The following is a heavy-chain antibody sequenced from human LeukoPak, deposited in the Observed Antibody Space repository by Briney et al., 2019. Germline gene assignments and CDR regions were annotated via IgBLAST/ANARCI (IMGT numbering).Heavy chain of an antibody. V-gene: IGHV3-23*01. J-gene: IGHJ4*02. CDR3: AKPAISSRGWYYDY. D-gene: IGHD6-19*01. CDR2: INDSGGST. CDR1: GFTFSNYA. Sequence: PGGSLRLSCAASGFTFSNYAMSWVRQAPGKGLEWVSAINDSGGSTYYADSVKGRFTISRDNSKNTLYLQMNSLRAEDTAVYYCAKPAISSRGWYYDYWGQGTLVTASS.